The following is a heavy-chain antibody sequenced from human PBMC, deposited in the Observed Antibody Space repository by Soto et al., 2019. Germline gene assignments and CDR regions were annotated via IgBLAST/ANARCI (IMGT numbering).Heavy chain of an antibody. CDR3: ARDYKAVAGTRIYGMDV. V-gene: IGHV3-11*05. J-gene: IGHJ6*02. CDR1: GFTFSDYY. D-gene: IGHD6-19*01. Sequence: GGSLRLSCAASGFTFSDYYMSWIRQAPGKGLEWVSYISSSSSYTNYADSVKGRFTISRDNAKNSLYLQMNSLRAEDTSVYYCARDYKAVAGTRIYGMDVWGQGTTVTVSS. CDR2: ISSSSSYT.